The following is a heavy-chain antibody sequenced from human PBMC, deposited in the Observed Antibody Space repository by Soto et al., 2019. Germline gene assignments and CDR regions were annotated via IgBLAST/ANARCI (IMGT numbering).Heavy chain of an antibody. CDR1: GGTFSSYT. D-gene: IGHD2-2*01. V-gene: IGHV1-69*02. Sequence: SVKVSCKASGGTFSSYTISWVRQAPGQGLEWMGRIIPILGIANYAQKFQGRVTITADKSTSTAYMELSSLRSEDTAVYYCASEGDVVVPAAPVVQHWGQGTLVTVSS. CDR3: ASEGDVVVPAAPVVQH. CDR2: IIPILGIA. J-gene: IGHJ1*01.